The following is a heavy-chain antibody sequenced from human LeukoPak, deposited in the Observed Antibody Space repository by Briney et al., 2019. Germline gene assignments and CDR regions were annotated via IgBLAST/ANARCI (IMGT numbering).Heavy chain of an antibody. Sequence: GGSLRLSCAASGFTFSSYSMNWVRQAPGKGLEWVPAISGSGGSTYYADSVKGRFTISRDNSKNTLYLQMNSLRAEDTAVYYCAKDRITMIVVVITEYYFDYWGQGTLVTVSS. D-gene: IGHD3-22*01. CDR2: ISGSGGST. CDR1: GFTFSSYS. J-gene: IGHJ4*02. V-gene: IGHV3-23*01. CDR3: AKDRITMIVVVITEYYFDY.